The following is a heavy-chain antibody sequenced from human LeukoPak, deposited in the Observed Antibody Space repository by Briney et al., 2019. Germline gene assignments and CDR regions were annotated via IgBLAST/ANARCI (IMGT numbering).Heavy chain of an antibody. CDR2: INRDGSST. CDR1: GVIFSNYW. D-gene: IGHD5-18*01. Sequence: PGGSLRLSCAASGVIFSNYWMHWVRQAPGKGLVWVSRINRDGSSTSYADSVKGRFTISRDNAKNTLYLQMNGLRAEDTAVYYCARGGGYSYGSFDYWGQGTLVTVSS. V-gene: IGHV3-74*01. CDR3: ARGGGYSYGSFDY. J-gene: IGHJ4*02.